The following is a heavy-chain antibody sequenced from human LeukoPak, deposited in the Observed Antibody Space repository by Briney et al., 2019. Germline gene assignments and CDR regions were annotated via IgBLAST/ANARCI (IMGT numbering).Heavy chain of an antibody. CDR2: ISYDGSNK. D-gene: IGHD3-10*01. V-gene: IGHV3-30*04. CDR3: ARVVVGGSGSYYRSPSYDY. Sequence: GGSLRLSRAASGFTFSSYAMHWVRQAPGKGLEWVAVISYDGSNKYYADSVKGRFTISRDNSKNTLYLQMNSLRAEDTAVYYCARVVVGGSGSYYRSPSYDYWGQGTLVTVSS. CDR1: GFTFSSYA. J-gene: IGHJ4*02.